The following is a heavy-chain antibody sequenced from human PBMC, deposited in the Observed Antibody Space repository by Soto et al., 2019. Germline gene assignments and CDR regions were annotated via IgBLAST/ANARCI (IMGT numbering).Heavy chain of an antibody. Sequence: EVQVLESGGGLVQPGGSLRLSCAASGFTCSSYDMSWVRQAPGKGLEWVSTILVGGSTHYPDSVKGRFTISRDNSKNTVLLQMNSLPPWDTAVYYCAKATATGGGAFDICVQGTVVTASS. V-gene: IGHV3-23*01. CDR2: ILVGGST. J-gene: IGHJ3*02. CDR3: AKATATGGGAFDI. D-gene: IGHD2-8*02. CDR1: GFTCSSYD.